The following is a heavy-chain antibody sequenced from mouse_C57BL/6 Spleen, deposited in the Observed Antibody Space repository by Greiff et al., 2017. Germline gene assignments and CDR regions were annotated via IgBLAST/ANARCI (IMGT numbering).Heavy chain of an antibody. CDR2: INPNNGGT. J-gene: IGHJ4*01. CDR3: ANSNSFDAMDY. V-gene: IGHV1-26*01. Sequence: EVQLQQSGPELVKPGASVKISCKASGYTFTDYYMNWVKQSHGKSLEWIGDINPNNGGTSYNQKFKGKATLTVDKSSSTAYMELRSLTSEDSAVYYCANSNSFDAMDYWGQGTSVTVSS. CDR1: GYTFTDYY. D-gene: IGHD2-5*01.